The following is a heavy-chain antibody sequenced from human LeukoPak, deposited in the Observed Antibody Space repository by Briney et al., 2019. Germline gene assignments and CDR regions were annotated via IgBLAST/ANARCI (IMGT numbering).Heavy chain of an antibody. CDR1: GGSISSYY. CDR2: IYYTGST. J-gene: IGHJ4*02. Sequence: SENLSLTCTVTGGSISSYYWSWIRQPPGKGLEWIGYIYYTGSTNYNPSLKSRVTISVDTSKNKFSLKLSSVTAADTAVYYCARQQLSQPYYFDNWGQGTLVMGSS. D-gene: IGHD6-13*01. V-gene: IGHV4-59*01. CDR3: ARQQLSQPYYFDN.